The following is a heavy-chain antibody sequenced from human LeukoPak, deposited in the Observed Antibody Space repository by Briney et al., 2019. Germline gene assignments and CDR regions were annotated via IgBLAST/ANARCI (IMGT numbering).Heavy chain of an antibody. J-gene: IGHJ4*02. CDR1: GGSFSGYS. V-gene: IGHV4-34*01. CDR2: INHSGST. Sequence: SETLSLTCAVYGGSFSGYSWSWIRQPPGKGLEWIGEINHSGSTNYNPYLKSRVTISVDTSKNQFSLKLSSVTAADTAVYYCARTYYDFWSGYSPYYFDYWGQGTLVTVSS. CDR3: ARTYYDFWSGYSPYYFDY. D-gene: IGHD3-3*01.